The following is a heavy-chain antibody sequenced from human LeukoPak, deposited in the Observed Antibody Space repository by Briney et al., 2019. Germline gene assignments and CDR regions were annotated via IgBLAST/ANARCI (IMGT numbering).Heavy chain of an antibody. Sequence: GGSLRLSCAASGFTFSSYAMHWVRQAPGKGLERVAVISYDGSNKYYADSVKGRFTISRDNPKNTLYLQMNSLRAEDTAVYYCARDPGYSYGSNWFDPWGQGTLVTVSS. CDR2: ISYDGSNK. D-gene: IGHD5-18*01. CDR1: GFTFSSYA. V-gene: IGHV3-30*01. CDR3: ARDPGYSYGSNWFDP. J-gene: IGHJ5*02.